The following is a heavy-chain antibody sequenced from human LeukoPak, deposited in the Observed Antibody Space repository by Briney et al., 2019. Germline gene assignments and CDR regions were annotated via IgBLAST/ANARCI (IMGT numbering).Heavy chain of an antibody. CDR3: ARWGPQQIAAARWFDP. CDR2: IYHSGST. Sequence: KPSETLSLTCTVSGGSISSGGYYWSWIRQPPGKGLEWIGYIYHSGSTYYNPSLKSRVTISVDRSKNQFSLKLSSVTAADTAVYYCARWGPQQIAAARWFDPWGQGTLVTVSS. J-gene: IGHJ5*02. V-gene: IGHV4-30-2*01. CDR1: GGSISSGGYY. D-gene: IGHD6-13*01.